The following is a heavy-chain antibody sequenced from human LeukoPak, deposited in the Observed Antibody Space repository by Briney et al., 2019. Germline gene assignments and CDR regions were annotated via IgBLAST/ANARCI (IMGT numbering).Heavy chain of an antibody. V-gene: IGHV6-1*01. D-gene: IGHD3-22*01. CDR3: ARAPDYYDSSGYSLDFDY. J-gene: IGHJ4*02. CDR1: GDNVSSNSAA. CDR2: TYYRSKWYN. Sequence: SQTLSLTCAISGDNVSSNSAAWNWIRQSPSRGLEWLGRTYYRSKWYNDYSVSVKSRITINPSTTNNQFSLQLNSVNPEDTAVYYCARAPDYYDSSGYSLDFDYWGQGTLVTVSS.